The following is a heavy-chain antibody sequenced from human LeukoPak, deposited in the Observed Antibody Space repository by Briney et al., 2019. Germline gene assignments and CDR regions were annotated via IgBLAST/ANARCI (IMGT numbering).Heavy chain of an antibody. Sequence: GGSLRLSCAASEFSVGSNYMTWVRQAPGKGLEWVSLIYSGGSTYYADSVKGRFTISRDNSKNTLYLQMNSLRAEDTAVYYCATPVSVGATTGAFDIWGQGTMVTVSS. J-gene: IGHJ3*02. CDR1: EFSVGSNY. D-gene: IGHD1-26*01. CDR3: ATPVSVGATTGAFDI. V-gene: IGHV3-66*01. CDR2: IYSGGST.